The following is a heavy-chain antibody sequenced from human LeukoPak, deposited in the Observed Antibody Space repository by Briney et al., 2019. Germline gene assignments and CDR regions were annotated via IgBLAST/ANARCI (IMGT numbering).Heavy chain of an antibody. CDR1: GFTFSSYD. D-gene: IGHD6-13*01. Sequence: GGSLRLSCAASGFTFSSYDMHWVRQPTGKGLEWVSTIDTAGDTYYPGSVKGRFTISRENAKNSLYLQMNSLRAGDTAVYYCTRVAAGGKDAFDIWGQGTMVTVSS. CDR2: IDTAGDT. V-gene: IGHV3-13*01. CDR3: TRVAAGGKDAFDI. J-gene: IGHJ3*02.